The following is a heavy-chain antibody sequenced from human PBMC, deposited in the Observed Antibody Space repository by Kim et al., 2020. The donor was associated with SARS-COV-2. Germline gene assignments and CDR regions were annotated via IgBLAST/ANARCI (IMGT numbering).Heavy chain of an antibody. CDR3: ARDIYYGSGIMDV. Sequence: GGSLRLSCAASGFTFSNYWMHWVRQAPGKGLVWVSRINTDGSNTNYADSVKGRFTISRDNAKNALYLQMNSLRAEDTAVYYCARDIYYGSGIMDVWGQGTTVPVPS. V-gene: IGHV3-74*01. CDR1: GFTFSNYW. CDR2: INTDGSNT. J-gene: IGHJ6*02. D-gene: IGHD3-10*01.